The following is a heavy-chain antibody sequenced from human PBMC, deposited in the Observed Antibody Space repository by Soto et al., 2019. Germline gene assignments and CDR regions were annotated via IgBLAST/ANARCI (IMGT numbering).Heavy chain of an antibody. CDR2: ITTNGDNT. D-gene: IGHD3-22*01. CDR1: GFTFSNYA. CDR3: VKQPGYYSDSATYYPV. V-gene: IGHV3-64D*06. J-gene: IGHJ4*02. Sequence: GGSLRLSCSASGFTFSNYAIHWVRQAPGKGLEYVSAITTNGDNTYYADSAKGRFAISRDNSRNTLTLQMSSLRTENTAVYYCVKQPGYYSDSATYYPVWGRGTLVPVSS.